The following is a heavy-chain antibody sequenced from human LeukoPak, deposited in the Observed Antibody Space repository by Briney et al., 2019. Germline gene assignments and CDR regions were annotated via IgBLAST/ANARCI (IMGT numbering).Heavy chain of an antibody. CDR2: INLNSGGT. V-gene: IGHV1-2*06. CDR3: ARGNSSSWEFDF. J-gene: IGHJ4*02. D-gene: IGHD6-13*01. CDR1: GCTFTVYY. Sequence: ASVTVSCKASGCTFTVYYMHWVRQAPGQGLEWMGRINLNSGGTNYAQKFQGRVTIAADESTSTAYMELSSLRSEDTAVYYCARGNSSSWEFDFWGQGTLVTVSS.